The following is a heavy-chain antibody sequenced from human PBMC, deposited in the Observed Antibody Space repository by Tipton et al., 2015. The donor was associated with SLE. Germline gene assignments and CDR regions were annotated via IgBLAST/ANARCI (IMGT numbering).Heavy chain of an antibody. J-gene: IGHJ3*02. V-gene: IGHV1-69*01. D-gene: IGHD1-14*01. Sequence: QSGAEVKKPGSSVQVSCKASGGTFSSYAISWVRQAPGQGLEWMGGIIPIFGTANYAQKFQGRVTITADESTSTAYMELSSLRSEDTAVYDCARQTRTLPDDACDIWGQGTRVTVSS. CDR1: GGTFSSYA. CDR3: ARQTRTLPDDACDI. CDR2: IIPIFGTA.